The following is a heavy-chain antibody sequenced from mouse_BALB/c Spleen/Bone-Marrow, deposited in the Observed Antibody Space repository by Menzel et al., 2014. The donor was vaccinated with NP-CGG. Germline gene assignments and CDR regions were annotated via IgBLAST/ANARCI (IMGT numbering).Heavy chain of an antibody. Sequence: EVKVVESGGGLVKPGGSLKLSCADSGFTFSDYYMYWVRLTPEKRLEWVATISDGGSYTYYPDSVKGRFTVSRDNAKNNQYLQMSSLKSEDTAMYYCAREYGTSYDYYFDVWGAGTTVTGSS. CDR2: ISDGGSYT. J-gene: IGHJ1*01. D-gene: IGHD1-1*01. CDR3: AREYGTSYDYYFDV. V-gene: IGHV5-4*02. CDR1: GFTFSDYY.